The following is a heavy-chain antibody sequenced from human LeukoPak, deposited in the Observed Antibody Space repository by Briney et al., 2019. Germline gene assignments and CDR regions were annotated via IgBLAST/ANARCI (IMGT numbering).Heavy chain of an antibody. D-gene: IGHD6-13*01. CDR1: GYTFSRYG. J-gene: IGHJ4*02. V-gene: IGHV3-33*01. CDR3: ARDPGTLATYFDY. CDR2: IWYDGSKK. Sequence: GGSLRLSCAASGYTFSRYGMQWVRQAPGKGREWVAVIWYDGSKKYYADSVKGRFTISRDDSKNTLYLQMNSLRAEDTAIYYCARDPGTLATYFDYWGPGTLVTVSS.